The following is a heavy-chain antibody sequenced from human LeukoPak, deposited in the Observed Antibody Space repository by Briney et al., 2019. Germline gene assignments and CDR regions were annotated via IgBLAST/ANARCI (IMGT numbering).Heavy chain of an antibody. CDR1: GFTFTIYW. CDR2: IKQDGSEK. CDR3: AGVGWSTADY. Sequence: GGSLRLSCAASGFTFTIYWMSWVRQAPGKGLEWLANIKQDGSEKYYVDSVKGRFTISRDNAKNSLYLQMNSLRAEDTAVYYCAGVGWSTADYWGQGTLVTVSS. V-gene: IGHV3-7*01. J-gene: IGHJ4*02. D-gene: IGHD5/OR15-5a*01.